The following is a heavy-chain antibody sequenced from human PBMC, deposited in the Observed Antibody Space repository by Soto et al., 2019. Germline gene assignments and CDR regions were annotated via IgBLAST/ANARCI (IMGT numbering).Heavy chain of an antibody. CDR2: IYHSGST. D-gene: IGHD1-26*01. CDR3: ARAPLVGANQKNHYFDY. J-gene: IGHJ4*02. CDR1: GYSISSGYY. Sequence: PSETLSLTCVFSGYSISSGYYRGWIRQPPVKGLEWIGSIYHSGSTYYNPSLKSRVTISVDTSKNQFSLKLSSVTAADTAVYYCARAPLVGANQKNHYFDYWGQGTLVTVSS. V-gene: IGHV4-38-2*01.